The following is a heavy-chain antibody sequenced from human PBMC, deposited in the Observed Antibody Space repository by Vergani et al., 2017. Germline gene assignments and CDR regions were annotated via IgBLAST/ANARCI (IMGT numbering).Heavy chain of an antibody. J-gene: IGHJ4*02. CDR1: GYSFTSYW. Sequence: EVQLVQSGAEVKKPGESLKISCKGSGYSFTSYWIGWVRQMPGKGLEWMGIIYPGDSDTRYSPSFRGQVTISADKSISTAYLQWSSLKASDTAMYYCARHDESVDEYSSSSTLGGFDYWGQGTLVTVSS. CDR3: ARHDESVDEYSSSSTLGGFDY. CDR2: IYPGDSDT. V-gene: IGHV5-51*01. D-gene: IGHD6-6*01.